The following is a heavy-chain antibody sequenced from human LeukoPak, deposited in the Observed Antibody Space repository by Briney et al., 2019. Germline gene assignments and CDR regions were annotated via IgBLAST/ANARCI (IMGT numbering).Heavy chain of an antibody. V-gene: IGHV3-23*01. CDR3: AKGSSTTCPCYRDH. Sequence: GGSLRLSCVASGFTFTNYAMSWVRQPPGKGLEWVSAISATRGNTYYADSMQGRFSISRDNSKSTLYLQMNSLRAEDTAVYYCAKGSSTTCPCYRDHWGQGTLVTVSS. J-gene: IGHJ4*02. CDR2: ISATRGNT. D-gene: IGHD2-2*01. CDR1: GFTFTNYA.